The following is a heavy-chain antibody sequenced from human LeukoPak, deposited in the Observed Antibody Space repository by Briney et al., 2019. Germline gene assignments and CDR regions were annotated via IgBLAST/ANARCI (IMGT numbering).Heavy chain of an antibody. CDR2: IYYSGST. V-gene: IGHV4-59*01. J-gene: IGHJ5*02. CDR3: ARARGSYYGA. CDR1: GGSISSYY. D-gene: IGHD1-26*01. Sequence: SETLSLTCTVSGGSISSYYWSWIRQPPGKGLEWIGYIYYSGSTNYNPSLESRVTISVDTSKNQFSLKLSSVTAADTAVYYCARARGSYYGAWGQGTLVTVSS.